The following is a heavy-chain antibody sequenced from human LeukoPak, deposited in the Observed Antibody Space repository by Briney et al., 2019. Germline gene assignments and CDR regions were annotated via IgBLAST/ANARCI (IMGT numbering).Heavy chain of an antibody. Sequence: GGSLRLSCAASGFTFSSYGMHWVRQAPGKGLEWVAVIWYDGSNKYYADSVKGRFTISRDNSKNTLYLQMNSLRAEDTAVYYCARDLGELLPIDYWGQGTLVTVSS. CDR3: ARDLGELLPIDY. V-gene: IGHV3-33*01. D-gene: IGHD1-26*01. CDR2: IWYDGSNK. CDR1: GFTFSSYG. J-gene: IGHJ4*02.